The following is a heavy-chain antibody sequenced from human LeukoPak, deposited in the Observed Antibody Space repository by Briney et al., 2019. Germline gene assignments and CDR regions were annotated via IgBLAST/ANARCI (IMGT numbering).Heavy chain of an antibody. CDR3: ARDHANSTPFDY. CDR1: GFTFSTFW. D-gene: IGHD4/OR15-4a*01. V-gene: IGHV3-7*05. CDR2: IKQDGSEK. J-gene: IGHJ4*02. Sequence: GGSLRLSCAASGFTFSTFWMSWVRQAPGKGLEWVAHIKQDGSEKYYVDSVEGRFTISRDNAKNSVYLQMNSLRAEDTAVYYCARDHANSTPFDYWGQGTLVTVSS.